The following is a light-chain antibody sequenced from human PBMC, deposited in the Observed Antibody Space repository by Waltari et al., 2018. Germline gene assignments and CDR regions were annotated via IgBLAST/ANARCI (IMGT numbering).Light chain of an antibody. CDR3: SSYTSSSTWV. CDR1: SSDVGGSNY. V-gene: IGLV2-14*01. CDR2: EVS. Sequence: SALTQPASLSGSPGQSITISCTGTSSDVGGSNYVSWYQPHPGKAPKLMIYEVSNRPSGVSNRFSGSKSGNTASLTISGLQAEDAADYYCSSYTSSSTWVFGGGTKLTVL. J-gene: IGLJ3*02.